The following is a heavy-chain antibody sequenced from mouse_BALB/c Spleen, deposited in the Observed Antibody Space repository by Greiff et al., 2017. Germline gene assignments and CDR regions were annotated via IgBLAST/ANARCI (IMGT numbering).Heavy chain of an antibody. Sequence: VHVKQSGAELVRPGALVKLSCKASGFNIKDYYMHWVKQRPEQGLEWIGWIDPENGNTIYDPKFQGKASITADTSSNTAYLQLSSLTSEDTAVYYCAITPDGSGGYWGQGTTLTVSS. J-gene: IGHJ2*01. CDR1: GFNIKDYY. CDR2: IDPENGNT. D-gene: IGHD2-3*01. CDR3: AITPDGSGGY. V-gene: IGHV14-1*02.